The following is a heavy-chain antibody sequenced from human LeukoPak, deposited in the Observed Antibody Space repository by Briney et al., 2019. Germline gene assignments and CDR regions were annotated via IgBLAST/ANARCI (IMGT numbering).Heavy chain of an antibody. V-gene: IGHV4-39*01. CDR1: GFTFSSYA. J-gene: IGHJ4*02. D-gene: IGHD1-26*01. CDR2: IYYSGTT. CDR3: ARAAFSGSAYFDY. Sequence: GSLRLSCAASGFTFSSYAMSWVRQPPGKGLEWVATIYYSGTTYYNPSLKSRVTLSVDTSKNQFSLKLSSVTASDTAVYYCARAAFSGSAYFDYWGRGTLVTVS.